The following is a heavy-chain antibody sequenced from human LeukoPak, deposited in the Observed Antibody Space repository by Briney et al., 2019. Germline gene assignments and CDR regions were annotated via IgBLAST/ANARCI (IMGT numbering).Heavy chain of an antibody. D-gene: IGHD4-11*01. CDR3: ARVVPTRGVNYWREDY. Sequence: SETLSLTCAVYGGSFSGYYWSWLRQPPGKGLEWIGEINHSGSTNYNPSLKSRVTISVDTSKNQFSLKLSSVTAADTAVYYCARVVPTRGVNYWREDYWGQGTLVTVSS. J-gene: IGHJ4*02. V-gene: IGHV4-34*01. CDR2: INHSGST. CDR1: GGSFSGYY.